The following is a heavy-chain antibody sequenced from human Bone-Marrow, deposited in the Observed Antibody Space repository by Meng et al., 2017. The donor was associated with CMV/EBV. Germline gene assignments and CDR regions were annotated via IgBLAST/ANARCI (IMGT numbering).Heavy chain of an antibody. V-gene: IGHV3-30*04. D-gene: IGHD3-3*01. CDR1: GFTFSSYA. Sequence: GESLKISCAASGFTFSSYAMHWVRQAPGKGLEWVAVISYDGSNKYYADSVKGRFTISRDNSKNTLYLQMNSLRAEDTAVYYCAREKFWSGYYSWPVDVRYYFDYWGQGTLVTVS. J-gene: IGHJ4*02. CDR3: AREKFWSGYYSWPVDVRYYFDY. CDR2: ISYDGSNK.